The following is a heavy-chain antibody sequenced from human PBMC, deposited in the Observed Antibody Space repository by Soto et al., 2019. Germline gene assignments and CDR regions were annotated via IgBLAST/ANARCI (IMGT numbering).Heavy chain of an antibody. Sequence: SETLSLTCAVSGASITGADSYWDWIRQPPGKGLEWIGSMYYSGATYHNPSLQSRVTISVDTSKNQFSLHLSSVTAADTAVYYCARHAAYDAVWGKSDGSDYWGQGTLVTVSS. CDR1: GASITGADSY. D-gene: IGHD3-16*01. CDR3: ARHAAYDAVWGKSDGSDY. V-gene: IGHV4-39*01. J-gene: IGHJ4*02. CDR2: MYYSGAT.